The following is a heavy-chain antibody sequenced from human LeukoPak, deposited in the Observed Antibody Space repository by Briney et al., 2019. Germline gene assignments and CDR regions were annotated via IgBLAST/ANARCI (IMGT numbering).Heavy chain of an antibody. CDR1: GYTFTSYD. Sequence: GASAKVSCKASGYTFTSYDINWVRQATGQGLEWMRWMNPNSGNTGYAQKFQGRVTMTMNTSISTAYMELSSLRSEDTAVYYCARGPYPYHSSGSTVLDYWGQGTLVTVSS. J-gene: IGHJ4*02. CDR3: ARGPYPYHSSGSTVLDY. CDR2: MNPNSGNT. D-gene: IGHD3-22*01. V-gene: IGHV1-8*01.